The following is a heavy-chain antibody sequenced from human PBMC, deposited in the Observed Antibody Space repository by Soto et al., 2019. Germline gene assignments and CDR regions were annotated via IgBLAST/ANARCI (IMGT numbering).Heavy chain of an antibody. Sequence: EVQLVESGGGLVQPVGSLRLYCAASGLTFSSYWIHWVRQAPGKWLLWVSRIKGAGSTTNYPESVTGRCTLSRDNAKNTLCLQMSSLTVEDTAVYWCARGAFGAYYFDCWGQGTLVTVSS. CDR3: ARGAFGAYYFDC. J-gene: IGHJ4*02. CDR2: IKGAGSTT. CDR1: GLTFSSYW. D-gene: IGHD3-3*01. V-gene: IGHV3-74*01.